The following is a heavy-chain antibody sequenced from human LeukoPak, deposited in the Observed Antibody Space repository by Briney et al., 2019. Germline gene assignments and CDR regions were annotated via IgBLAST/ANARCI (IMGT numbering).Heavy chain of an antibody. CDR1: GYTFTSYY. CDR3: ARDRGDYYDTAYYFDY. D-gene: IGHD3-22*01. V-gene: IGHV1-46*01. J-gene: IGHJ4*02. CDR2: INPSGGST. Sequence: ASVKVSCKASGYTFTSYYMHWVPQAPGQGLGWMGIINPSGGSTSYAQKFQGRVTMTRDTSTSTVYMELSSLRSEDTAVYYCARDRGDYYDTAYYFDYWGQGTLVTVSS.